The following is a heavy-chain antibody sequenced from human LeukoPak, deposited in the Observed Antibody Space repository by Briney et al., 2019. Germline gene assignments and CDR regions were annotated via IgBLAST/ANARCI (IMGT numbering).Heavy chain of an antibody. J-gene: IGHJ4*02. Sequence: GGSLRLSCAASGFTFSSYAMNWVRQAPGKGLEWVSAISGSGGSTYCADSVKGRFTISRDNSKNTLYLQTNSLRAEDTAVYYCARRNWGSTFDYWGQGTLVTVSS. D-gene: IGHD7-27*01. CDR1: GFTFSSYA. V-gene: IGHV3-23*01. CDR2: ISGSGGST. CDR3: ARRNWGSTFDY.